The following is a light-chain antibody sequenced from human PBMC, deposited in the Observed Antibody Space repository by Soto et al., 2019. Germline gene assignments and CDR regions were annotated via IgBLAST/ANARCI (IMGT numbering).Light chain of an antibody. J-gene: IGKJ3*01. CDR3: HQRSTWPFT. CDR2: DAS. CDR1: QSISSY. V-gene: IGKV3-11*01. Sequence: EIVLTQSPATLSLSPGERATLSCRASQSISSYLAWYQQKPDQAPRLLIYDASNRATAIPARFSGSGSGTDFTLTISSLEPEDFAVYYCHQRSTWPFTFGPGTNVDIK.